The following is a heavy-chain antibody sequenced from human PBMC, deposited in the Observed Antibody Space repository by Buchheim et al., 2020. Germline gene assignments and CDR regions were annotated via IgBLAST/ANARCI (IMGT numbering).Heavy chain of an antibody. CDR2: IYYSGGT. J-gene: IGHJ5*02. V-gene: IGHV4-59*08. CDR3: AGHRDWFDP. Sequence: QVQLQESGPGLVKPSETLSLTCTVSGDSINNSYWSWIRQPPGRGLEWIGYIYYSGGTNYNPSLKSRVTISVAPPKNQFSLKLNSVTAADTAVYYCAGHRDWFDPWGQGAL. CDR1: GDSINNSY.